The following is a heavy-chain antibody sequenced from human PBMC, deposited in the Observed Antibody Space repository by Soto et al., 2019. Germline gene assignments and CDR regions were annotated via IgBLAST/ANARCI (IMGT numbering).Heavy chain of an antibody. D-gene: IGHD2-21*02. Sequence: QVQLQESGPGLVKPSQTLSLTCTVSGGSINSGTYHWSWIRQHPGKGLEWIGYIYYSGSTFYNPSLKSRLTMYVDPSMTKFCLGLSSVTAADTAVYYCAREMNSSDPSGDSYFDSWGQGTLVTVSS. CDR1: GGSINSGTYH. CDR2: IYYSGST. CDR3: AREMNSSDPSGDSYFDS. V-gene: IGHV4-31*03. J-gene: IGHJ4*02.